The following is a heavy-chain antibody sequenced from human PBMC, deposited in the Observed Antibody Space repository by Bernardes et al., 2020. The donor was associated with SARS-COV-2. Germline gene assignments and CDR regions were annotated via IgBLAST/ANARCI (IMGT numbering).Heavy chain of an antibody. J-gene: IGHJ4*02. V-gene: IGHV4-59*01. CDR2: IYYSGST. CDR1: GGSISSYY. Sequence: SEPLSLTCTVSGGSISSYYWSWIRQPPGKGLEWIGYIYYSGSTNYNPSLKSRVTISVDTSKNQFSLKLSSVTAADTAVYYCARGGGPLMVYAPFDYWGQGTLVTVSS. CDR3: ARGGGPLMVYAPFDY. D-gene: IGHD2-8*01.